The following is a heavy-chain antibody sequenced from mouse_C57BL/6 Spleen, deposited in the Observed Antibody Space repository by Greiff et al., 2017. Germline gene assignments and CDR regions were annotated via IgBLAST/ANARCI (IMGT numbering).Heavy chain of an antibody. D-gene: IGHD4-1*01. J-gene: IGHJ4*01. V-gene: IGHV5-6*01. CDR3: ARLRTGTRAMDY. Sequence: EVMLVESGGDLVKPGGSLKLSCAASGFTFSSYGLSWVRQTPDTRLEWVATISSGGSYTYYPDSVKGRFTISRDNAKNTLYLQMSRLKAEDTAMYYCARLRTGTRAMDYWGQGTSVTVSS. CDR2: ISSGGSYT. CDR1: GFTFSSYG.